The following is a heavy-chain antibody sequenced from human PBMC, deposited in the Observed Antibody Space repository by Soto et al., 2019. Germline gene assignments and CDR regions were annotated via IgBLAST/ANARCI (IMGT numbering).Heavy chain of an antibody. CDR2: IYKSGST. CDR3: ARHDHGRLDY. J-gene: IGHJ4*02. CDR1: GGSISNYY. Sequence: SETLSLTYTVSGGSISNYYWSWIRQPPGKGLEWIGYIYKSGSTNYKSSLKSRVTISVDTSKNQFSLKLSSVTAADTAVYYCARHDHGRLDYWGQGTLVTVSS. V-gene: IGHV4-59*08.